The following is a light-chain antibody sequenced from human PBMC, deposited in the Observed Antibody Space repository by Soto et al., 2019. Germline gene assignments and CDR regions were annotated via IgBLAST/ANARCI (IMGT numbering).Light chain of an antibody. Sequence: SYELTQPPSVSVSPGQTARIPCSGDVLPKQYAYWYQQRPGQAPVLVICKDSERPSGIPERFSGSSSGTTVTLTISGVQAEDEADYYCQSTDSSGTYPVFGGGTKVTVL. J-gene: IGLJ3*02. CDR3: QSTDSSGTYPV. V-gene: IGLV3-25*03. CDR2: KDS. CDR1: VLPKQY.